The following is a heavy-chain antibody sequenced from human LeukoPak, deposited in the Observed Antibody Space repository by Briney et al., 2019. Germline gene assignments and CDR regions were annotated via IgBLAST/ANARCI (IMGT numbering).Heavy chain of an antibody. CDR2: IPYSGGT. V-gene: IGHV4-39*01. CDR3: ARHMGALFGPKDV. J-gene: IGHJ6*04. CDR1: GGSISSRRYY. D-gene: IGHD3-3*01. Sequence: PQTLCLTSTVSGGSISSRRYYWGWIRHPPRKRLEWIGNIPYSGGTYYNPSLKRRVTISVETPTNKFSLRLSSVTPAHTPVYYCARHMGALFGPKDVWGEGTTVTVSS.